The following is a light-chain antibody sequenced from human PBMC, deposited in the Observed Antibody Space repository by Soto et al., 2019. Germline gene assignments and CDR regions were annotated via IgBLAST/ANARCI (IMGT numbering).Light chain of an antibody. J-gene: IGKJ1*01. CDR3: QQYSSYPKT. V-gene: IGKV1-5*01. CDR2: DAS. CDR1: QSISSW. Sequence: DIQMTQSPSSVSASVGDRVTITCRASQSISSWLAWYQQKPGKAPKLLIYDASTLESGVPSRFSGGGSGAEFTLTIRSLQPDDVATYYCQQYSSYPKTFGQGTKVDIK.